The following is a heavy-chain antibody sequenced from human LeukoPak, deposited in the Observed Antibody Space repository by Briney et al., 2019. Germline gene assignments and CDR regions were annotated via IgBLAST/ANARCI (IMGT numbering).Heavy chain of an antibody. CDR1: GFTVSSNY. CDR3: ARVSPHAFDI. J-gene: IGHJ3*02. V-gene: IGHV3-53*01. Sequence: KSGESLRLSCAASGFTVSSNYMSWVRQAPGKGLEWVSVIYSGGSTYYAESVKGRFTISRDNSKNTLYLQMNSLRAEDTAVYYCARVSPHAFDIWGQGTMVTVSS. CDR2: IYSGGST.